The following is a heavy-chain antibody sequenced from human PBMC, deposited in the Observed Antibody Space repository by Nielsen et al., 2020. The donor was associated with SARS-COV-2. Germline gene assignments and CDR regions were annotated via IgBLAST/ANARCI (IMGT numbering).Heavy chain of an antibody. CDR2: INPYSGGT. D-gene: IGHD4-11*01. V-gene: IGHV1-2*06. Sequence: ASVKVSCKTSGGTFNSYSINWVRQAPGQGLEWMGRINPYSGGTNYAQKFQGTVTMTRDASISTVYMELTSDDTAIYYCAKHITTETTFYGMDVWGQGTTVTVS. J-gene: IGHJ6*02. CDR3: AKHITTETTFYGMDV. CDR1: GGTFNSYS.